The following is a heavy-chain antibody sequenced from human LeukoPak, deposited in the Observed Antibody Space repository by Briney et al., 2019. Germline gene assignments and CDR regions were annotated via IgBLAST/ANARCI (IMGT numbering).Heavy chain of an antibody. CDR1: GGTFSSYA. Sequence: SVKVSCKASGGTFSSYAVSWVRQAPRQGLEWMGGIIPIFGTANYAQKFQGRVTITADESTSTAYMELSSLRSEDTAVYYCARRPQTREAGYYGMDVWGQGTTVTVSS. CDR2: IIPIFGTA. CDR3: ARRPQTREAGYYGMDV. D-gene: IGHD6-19*01. V-gene: IGHV1-69*13. J-gene: IGHJ6*02.